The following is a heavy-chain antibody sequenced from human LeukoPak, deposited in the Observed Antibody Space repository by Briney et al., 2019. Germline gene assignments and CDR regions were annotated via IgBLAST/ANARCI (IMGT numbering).Heavy chain of an antibody. D-gene: IGHD1-26*01. J-gene: IGHJ3*01. CDR3: ARVRIGETSYDASDV. V-gene: IGHV4-59*13. CDR2: IYITGST. CDR1: GGSISSYY. Sequence: PSETLSLTCTVSGGSISSYYWTWLRQPPGKGLEWIGDIYITGSTNYNPDLKRRVTMSVDTSKNQFSLRLSSVTAADTAVYYCARVRIGETSYDASDVWGLGTMVTVSS.